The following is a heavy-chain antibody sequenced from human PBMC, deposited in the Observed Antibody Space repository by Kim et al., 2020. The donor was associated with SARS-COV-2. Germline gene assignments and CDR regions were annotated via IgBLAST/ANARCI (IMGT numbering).Heavy chain of an antibody. CDR2: INHSGST. CDR3: ARVGPAPYDYVWGSYDY. V-gene: IGHV4-34*01. Sequence: SETLSLTCAVYGGSFSGYYWSWIRQPPGKGLEWIGEINHSGSTNYNPSLKSRVTISVDTSKNQFSLKLSSVTTADTAVYYCARVGPAPYDYVWGSYDYWGQGTLVTVSS. D-gene: IGHD3-16*01. J-gene: IGHJ4*02. CDR1: GGSFSGYY.